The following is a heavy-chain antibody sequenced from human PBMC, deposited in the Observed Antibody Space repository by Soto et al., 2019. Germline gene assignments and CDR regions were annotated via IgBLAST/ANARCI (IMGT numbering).Heavy chain of an antibody. CDR1: GGSISSYY. D-gene: IGHD1-1*01. CDR2: IYTSGST. CDR3: ARDGDLEPYYGMDV. V-gene: IGHV4-4*07. Sequence: QVQLQESGPGLVKPSETLSLTCTVSGGSISSYYWSWIRQPAGKGLEWIGRIYTSGSTNYNPSLTIRVTMAVDTSKNQFSLKLSSVTAADTAVYYCARDGDLEPYYGMDVLGQGTTVTVSS. J-gene: IGHJ6*02.